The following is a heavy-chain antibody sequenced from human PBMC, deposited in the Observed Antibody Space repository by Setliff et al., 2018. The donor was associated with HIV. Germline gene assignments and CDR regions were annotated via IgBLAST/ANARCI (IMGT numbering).Heavy chain of an antibody. CDR2: INHYGST. CDR1: GGSFSGYY. CDR3: AREERGWSNRGAFDV. D-gene: IGHD6-19*01. Sequence: PSETLSLTCAVYGGSFSGYYWSWIRQPPGKGLEWIGEINHYGSTNYNPSLKSRVTISVDTSKNQFSLKLSSVTAADTAVYYCAREERGWSNRGAFDVWGLGTMVTVSS. J-gene: IGHJ3*01. V-gene: IGHV4-34*01.